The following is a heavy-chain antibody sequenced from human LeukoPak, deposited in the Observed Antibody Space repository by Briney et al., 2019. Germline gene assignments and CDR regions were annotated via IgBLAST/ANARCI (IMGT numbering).Heavy chain of an antibody. V-gene: IGHV3-23*01. CDR2: ISGSGAST. Sequence: SGGSLRLSCAASGFTFSSYAMSWVRQAPGKGLEWVSAISGSGASTYYADSVKGRFTISRDNSKNTLYLQMNILRAEDTAVYSGAKDGISEYYYDISGYCDYFYYWGQGTLVTVSS. CDR3: AKDGISEYYYDISGYCDYFYY. CDR1: GFTFSSYA. J-gene: IGHJ4*02. D-gene: IGHD3-22*01.